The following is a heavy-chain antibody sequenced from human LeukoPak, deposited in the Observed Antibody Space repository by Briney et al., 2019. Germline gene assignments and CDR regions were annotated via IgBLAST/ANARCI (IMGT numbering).Heavy chain of an antibody. V-gene: IGHV3-23*01. J-gene: IGHJ4*02. D-gene: IGHD1-1*01. CDR2: ISGSGGST. CDR3: AKDLGGSLKLDYFDY. CDR1: GFTFSSYW. Sequence: GGSLRLSCAASGFTFSSYWMSWVRQAPGKGLEWVSAISGSGGSTYYADSVKGRFTISRDNSKNTLYLQMNSLRAEDTAVYYCAKDLGGSLKLDYFDYWGQGTLVTVSS.